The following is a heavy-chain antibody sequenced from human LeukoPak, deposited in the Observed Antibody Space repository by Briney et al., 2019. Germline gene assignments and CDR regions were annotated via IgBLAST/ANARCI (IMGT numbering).Heavy chain of an antibody. J-gene: IGHJ5*02. D-gene: IGHD5-18*01. CDR2: ISWNSGSI. Sequence: PGGSLRLSCAASGFTFDDYAMHWVRQAPGKGLEWVSGISWNSGSIGYADSVKGRFTISRDNAKNSLYLQMSSLRAEDTALYYCAKDSYSYGFNWFDPWGQGILVTVSS. CDR1: GFTFDDYA. V-gene: IGHV3-9*01. CDR3: AKDSYSYGFNWFDP.